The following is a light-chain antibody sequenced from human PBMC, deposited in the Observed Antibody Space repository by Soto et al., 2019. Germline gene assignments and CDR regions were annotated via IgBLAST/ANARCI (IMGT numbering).Light chain of an antibody. CDR1: SSDVGSFDS. V-gene: IGLV2-14*01. Sequence: ALTQPASVSGSPGQPITISCTGTSSDVGSFDSVAWYQHNPGKAPKLMIYDVSNRPSGVSSRFSGSKSGNTASLSISGLQTEDEANYYCSSFTTSSTLVFGTGTKVTVL. J-gene: IGLJ1*01. CDR2: DVS. CDR3: SSFTTSSTLV.